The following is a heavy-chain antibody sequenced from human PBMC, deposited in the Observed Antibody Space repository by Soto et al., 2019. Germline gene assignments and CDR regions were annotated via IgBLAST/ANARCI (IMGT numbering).Heavy chain of an antibody. CDR2: INAGNGNT. J-gene: IGHJ6*02. CDR3: ARTVGYYYGMDV. CDR1: GYTFTSYA. V-gene: IGHV1-3*01. D-gene: IGHD4-17*01. Sequence: QVQLVQSGAEVKKPGASVKVSCKASGYTFTSYAMPWLRQAPGQRLEWMGWINAGNGNTKYSQKFQGRVTITRDTSASTAYTELSSLRSQYTAVYYCARTVGYYYGMDVWGQWTTVTVSS.